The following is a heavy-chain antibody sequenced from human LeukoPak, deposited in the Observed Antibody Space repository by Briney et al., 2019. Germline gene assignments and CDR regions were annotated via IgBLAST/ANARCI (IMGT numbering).Heavy chain of an antibody. V-gene: IGHV4-4*02. Sequence: SETLSLTCTVSGGSISSSNWWSWVRQPPGKGLEWIGEIYHSGSTNYNPSLKSRVTISVDKSKNQFSLKLSSVTAADTAVYYCARKIAAAGPWPPDYWGQGTLVTVSS. CDR1: GGSISSSNW. D-gene: IGHD6-13*01. J-gene: IGHJ4*02. CDR2: IYHSGST. CDR3: ARKIAAAGPWPPDY.